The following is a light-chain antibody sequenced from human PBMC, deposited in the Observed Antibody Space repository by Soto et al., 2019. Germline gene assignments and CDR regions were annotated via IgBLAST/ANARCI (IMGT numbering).Light chain of an antibody. Sequence: QSALTQPASVSGSPGQSITISCTGTSSDVGRYNIVSWYQQHPGKAPKLMIYEGSKRPSGVSDSFSGSKSGNTASLTISGLQAEDEADYYCCSYAGSSTYVFGTGTKLTVL. J-gene: IGLJ1*01. CDR2: EGS. CDR3: CSYAGSSTYV. V-gene: IGLV2-23*01. CDR1: SSDVGRYNI.